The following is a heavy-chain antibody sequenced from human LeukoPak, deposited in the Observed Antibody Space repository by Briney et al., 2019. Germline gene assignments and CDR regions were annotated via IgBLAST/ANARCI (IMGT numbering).Heavy chain of an antibody. J-gene: IGHJ4*02. CDR3: ARRAVGATPYFDY. V-gene: IGHV4-59*01. CDR2: IYYSGST. CDR1: GGSISSYY. Sequence: SETLSLTCTVSGGSISSYYWSWIRQPPGKGLEWIGYIYYSGSTNYNPSLKSRVTISVDTSKNQFSLKLSSETAADTAVYYCARRAVGATPYFDYWGQGTLVTVSS. D-gene: IGHD1-26*01.